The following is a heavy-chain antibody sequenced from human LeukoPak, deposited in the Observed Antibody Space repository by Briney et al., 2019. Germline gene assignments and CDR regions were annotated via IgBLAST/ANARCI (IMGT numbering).Heavy chain of an antibody. CDR3: ARDYDFWSGYYTYGMDV. J-gene: IGHJ6*02. CDR1: GGSISSYY. CDR2: IYTSGST. D-gene: IGHD3-3*01. Sequence: SETLSLTCTVSGGSISSYYWSWVRQPAGKGLEWIGRIYTSGSTNYNPSLKSRVTMSVDTSKNQFSLKLSSVTAADTAVYYCARDYDFWSGYYTYGMDVWGQGTTVTVSS. V-gene: IGHV4-4*07.